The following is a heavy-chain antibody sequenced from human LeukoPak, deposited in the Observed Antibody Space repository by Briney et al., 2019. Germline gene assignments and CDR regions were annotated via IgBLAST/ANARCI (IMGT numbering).Heavy chain of an antibody. D-gene: IGHD4-11*01. CDR2: ISWNSGSI. CDR1: GFTFDDYA. V-gene: IGHV3-9*01. J-gene: IGHJ4*02. Sequence: GRSLRLSCAASGFTFDDYAMPWVRHAPGKGLEWVSGISWNSGSIGYADSVKGRFTISRGNAKNSLYLQMNSLRAEDTALYYCAKDPTPRPLYYFDYWGQGTLVTVSS. CDR3: AKDPTPRPLYYFDY.